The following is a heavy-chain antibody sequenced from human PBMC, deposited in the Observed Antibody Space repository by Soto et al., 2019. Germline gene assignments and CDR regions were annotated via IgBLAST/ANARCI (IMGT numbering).Heavy chain of an antibody. CDR2: IYHSVST. V-gene: IGHV4-38-2*02. CDR3: ARKVYYASGSINLFDS. D-gene: IGHD3-10*01. Sequence: SHTLSLTCTVSGYSINIDDYWGSIRQPPGKGLEWIASIYHSVSTFYNPSLRSRVTISIDTSKNQFSLRLTAVTAADTAMYYCARKVYYASGSINLFDSWGQGTLV. J-gene: IGHJ4*02. CDR1: GYSINIDDY.